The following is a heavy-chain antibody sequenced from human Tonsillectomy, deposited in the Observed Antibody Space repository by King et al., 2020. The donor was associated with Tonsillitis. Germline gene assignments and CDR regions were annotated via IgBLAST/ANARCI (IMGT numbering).Heavy chain of an antibody. CDR2: ISGSGGST. CDR1: GFTFSNYA. Sequence: VQLVESGGGLVQPGGSLRLSCAASGFTFSNYAMIWVRRAPGKGLEWVSGISGSGGSTYYADSVKGRFTISRDNSKNTLYLQMNSLRPEDTAVYYCAKDNSTRDFYASSGPEGFDYWGQGTLVTVSS. J-gene: IGHJ4*02. V-gene: IGHV3-23*04. CDR3: AKDNSTRDFYASSGPEGFDY. D-gene: IGHD3-22*01.